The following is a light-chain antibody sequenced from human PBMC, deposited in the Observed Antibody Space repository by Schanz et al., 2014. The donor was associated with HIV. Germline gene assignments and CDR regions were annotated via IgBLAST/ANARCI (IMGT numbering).Light chain of an antibody. V-gene: IGLV2-23*02. CDR3: CSYATSFRVV. CDR1: SSDVGSYNL. J-gene: IGLJ2*01. Sequence: QSALTQPASVSGSPGQSITISCTGTSSDVGSYNLVSWYQQHPGKAPQLIVYEVSERPSGVSNRFSGSKSGNTASLTISGLQAEDEADYYCCSYATSFRVVFGGGTKLTVL. CDR2: EVS.